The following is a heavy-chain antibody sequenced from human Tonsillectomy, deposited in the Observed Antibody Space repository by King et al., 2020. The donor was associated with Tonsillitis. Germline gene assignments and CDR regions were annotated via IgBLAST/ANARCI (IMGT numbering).Heavy chain of an antibody. CDR3: ARGHSGSYQAGDAFDI. J-gene: IGHJ3*02. D-gene: IGHD1-26*01. V-gene: IGHV3-21*01. CDR2: LSSSSSHI. Sequence: VQLVEAGGGLVKPGESLRLSCAASGFPFTGYSMNLVRQAPGEGLEWVSSLSSSSSHISFADSLKGRLTAPRDNAKRSLYLEMNSLRAEDTTVYYCARGHSGSYQAGDAFDIWGQGTLVTVSS. CDR1: GFPFTGYS.